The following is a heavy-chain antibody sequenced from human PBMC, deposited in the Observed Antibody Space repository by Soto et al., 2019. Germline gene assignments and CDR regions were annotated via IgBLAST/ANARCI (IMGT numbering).Heavy chain of an antibody. J-gene: IGHJ6*03. CDR2: VYYSGST. D-gene: IGHD3-3*01. CDR3: ARSYYDFWSGDYYYYMDV. CDR1: GDSISSHY. Sequence: QVQLQESGPGLVKPSETLSLTCTVSGDSISSHYWSWIRQPPGKGLEWIGYVYYSGSTNYNPSLKNRVTISIDTSKSQFSLELSSVTAADTAVYYCARSYYDFWSGDYYYYMDVWGKGTTVTVSS. V-gene: IGHV4-59*08.